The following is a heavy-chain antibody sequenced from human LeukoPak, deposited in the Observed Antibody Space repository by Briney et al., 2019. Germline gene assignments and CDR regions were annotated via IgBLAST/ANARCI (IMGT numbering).Heavy chain of an antibody. V-gene: IGHV3-21*01. CDR2: ISSSSSYI. Sequence: GGSLRLSCAASGFTFSSYSMNWVRQAPGEGLEWVSSISSSSSYIYYADSVKGRFTISRDNAKNSLYLQMNSLRAEDTAVYYCARALIGYYFDYWGQGTLVTVSS. CDR1: GFTFSSYS. CDR3: ARALIGYYFDY. J-gene: IGHJ4*02. D-gene: IGHD2-8*01.